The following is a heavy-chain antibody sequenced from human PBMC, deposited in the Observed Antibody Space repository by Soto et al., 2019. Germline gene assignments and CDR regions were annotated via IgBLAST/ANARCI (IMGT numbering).Heavy chain of an antibody. Sequence: SETLSLTCTVSGGSISSYYWSWIRQPPGKGLEWIGYIYYSGSTNYNPSLKGRVTISVDTSKNQFSLKLSSVTAADTAVYYCARSSDPRYWFDPWGQGTLVTVSS. CDR2: IYYSGST. J-gene: IGHJ5*02. D-gene: IGHD6-6*01. CDR1: GGSISSYY. V-gene: IGHV4-59*08. CDR3: ARSSDPRYWFDP.